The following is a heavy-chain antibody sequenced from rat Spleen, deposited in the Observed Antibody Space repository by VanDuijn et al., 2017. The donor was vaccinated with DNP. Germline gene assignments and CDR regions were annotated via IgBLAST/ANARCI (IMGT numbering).Heavy chain of an antibody. CDR2: ISYNCGPT. J-gene: IGHJ2*01. Sequence: EVQLVESGGGLVQPGRSMKLSCAASGFNFNDNWMGWVRQAPAKGLEWVATISYNCGPTYYRDSVKGRFTISRDTAQSTLYLQMDSLRSEDTATYYCAGRPPPTRGPFDYWGQGVTVTVSS. CDR1: GFNFNDNW. D-gene: IGHD1-4*01. CDR3: AGRPPPTRGPFDY. V-gene: IGHV5-7*01.